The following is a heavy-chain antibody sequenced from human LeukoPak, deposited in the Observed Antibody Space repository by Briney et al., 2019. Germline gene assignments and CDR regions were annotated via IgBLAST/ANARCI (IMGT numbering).Heavy chain of an antibody. CDR1: GGSISTYY. CDR3: ARHYSVGRIAAGFDP. V-gene: IGHV4-59*08. D-gene: IGHD6-13*01. J-gene: IGHJ5*02. CDR2: IHNSGST. Sequence: SETLSLTCTVSGGSISTYYWNWIRQPPGKGLEWVGYIHNSGSTSYNPSLKSRVTISVDTSKNQFSLKLRSVTAADTAVYYCARHYSVGRIAAGFDPWGQGTLVTVSS.